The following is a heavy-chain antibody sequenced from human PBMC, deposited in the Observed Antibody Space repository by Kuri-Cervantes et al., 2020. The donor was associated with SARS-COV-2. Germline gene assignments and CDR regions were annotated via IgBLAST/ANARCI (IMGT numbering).Heavy chain of an antibody. J-gene: IGHJ4*02. V-gene: IGHV3-21*01. CDR3: ARDGVTVGKY. CDR2: ISSSSSYI. Sequence: GESLKIPCAASGFTVSSYSMNWVRQAPGKGLEWVSSISSSSSYIYHADSVKGRFTISSDNAKNSLYLQRNSLRAEDTAVYYCARDGVTVGKYWGQGTLVTVSS. D-gene: IGHD3-16*01. CDR1: GFTVSSYS.